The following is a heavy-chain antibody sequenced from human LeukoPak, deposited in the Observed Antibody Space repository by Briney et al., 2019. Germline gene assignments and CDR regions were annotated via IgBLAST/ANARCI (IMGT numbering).Heavy chain of an antibody. V-gene: IGHV4-59*12. D-gene: IGHD2-8*01. J-gene: IGHJ4*02. CDR2: IYYSGST. Sequence: PSETLSLTCTVSGGSISSYYWSWIRQPPGKGLEWIGYIYYSGSTNYNPSLKSRVTILVDTSKNQFSLELSSVTAADTAVYYCARGILVTVYAAFDYWGQGTLVTVSS. CDR3: ARGILVTVYAAFDY. CDR1: GGSISSYY.